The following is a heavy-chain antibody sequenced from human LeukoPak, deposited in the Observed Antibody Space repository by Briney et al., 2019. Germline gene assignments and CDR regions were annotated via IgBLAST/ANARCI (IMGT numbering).Heavy chain of an antibody. V-gene: IGHV3-74*01. CDR1: GFTFSNYW. D-gene: IGHD3-22*01. CDR3: ARDLGQYYNTSDNWFDP. CDR2: INSDGINT. Sequence: GGSLRLSCAASGFTFSNYWMHWVRQAPGKGLVWVSRINSDGINTSYADSVKGRFTISRDNAKNTLNLQMNSLRAEDTAVYYCARDLGQYYNTSDNWFDPWGQGTLVTVSS. J-gene: IGHJ5*02.